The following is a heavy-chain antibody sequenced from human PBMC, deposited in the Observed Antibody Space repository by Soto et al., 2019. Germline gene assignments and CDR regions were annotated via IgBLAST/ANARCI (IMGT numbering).Heavy chain of an antibody. CDR1: GGSISSSNW. J-gene: IGHJ5*02. CDR2: LYHSGST. Sequence: VPLQESGPGLVKPSGTLSLPCADSGGSISSSNWWSWVRQPPGKGLEWIGELYHSGSTHYNPSLRSRATISVDECKNRFSLKLSPLTGADTAVYYCARHVFLWFGELFHNWCDPWGQGTLVIVSS. V-gene: IGHV4-4*02. D-gene: IGHD3-10*01. CDR3: ARHVFLWFGELFHNWCDP.